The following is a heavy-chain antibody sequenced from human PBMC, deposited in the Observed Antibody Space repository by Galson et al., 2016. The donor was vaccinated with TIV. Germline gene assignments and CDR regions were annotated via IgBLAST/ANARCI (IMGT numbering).Heavy chain of an antibody. CDR3: AHRGDGHNKIFDY. J-gene: IGHJ4*02. D-gene: IGHD5-24*01. Sequence: PALVKPTQTLTLTCSFSGFSLTTSGVGVGWIRQPPRKALVWLGFIYWDDRKLYSPSLKNRLTITRDTSKNQVVLTMTNMDPVDTATYYCAHRGDGHNKIFDYWGQGTLVTVSS. V-gene: IGHV2-5*02. CDR1: GFSLTTSGVG. CDR2: IYWDDRK.